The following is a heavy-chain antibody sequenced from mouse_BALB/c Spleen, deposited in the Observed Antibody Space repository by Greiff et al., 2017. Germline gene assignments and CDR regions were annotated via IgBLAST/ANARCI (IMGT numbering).Heavy chain of an antibody. CDR1: GYSITSDYA. J-gene: IGHJ2*01. D-gene: IGHD2-4*01. V-gene: IGHV3-2*02. CDR2: ISYSGST. CDR3: ARDKISYFDY. Sequence: DVQLQESGPGLVKPSQSLSLTCTVTGYSITSDYAWNWIRQFPGNKLEWMGYISYSGSTSYNPSLKSRISITRDTSKNQFFLQLNSVTTEDTATYYCARDKISYFDYWGQGTTLTVSS.